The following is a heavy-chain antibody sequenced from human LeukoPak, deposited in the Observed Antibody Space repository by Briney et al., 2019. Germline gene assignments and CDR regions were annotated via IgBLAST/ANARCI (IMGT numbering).Heavy chain of an antibody. D-gene: IGHD2-8*02. CDR1: GGSISSTTYY. Sequence: SETLSLTCNVSGGSISSTTYYWGWIRQPPGKGLEWIGSIYYDGRTHYNPSLQSRLTISVDTSKNQFSLRLSSVTAADTAVYYCARRVYCTGGACRNWYFDLWGRGTLVTVSS. J-gene: IGHJ2*01. CDR2: IYYDGRT. CDR3: ARRVYCTGGACRNWYFDL. V-gene: IGHV4-39*01.